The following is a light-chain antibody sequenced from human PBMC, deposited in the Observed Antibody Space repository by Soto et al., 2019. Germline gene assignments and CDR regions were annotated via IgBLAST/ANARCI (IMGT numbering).Light chain of an antibody. J-gene: IGLJ2*01. Sequence: QPVLTQPASVSGSPGQSITISCSGTSSDIGDYDYVSWYQQHPGKAPKLIIYEVSNRSPGVSNRFSGSKSGNTASLTISGLRAEDEGDYYCSSYTITTTVLFGAGTKLTVL. V-gene: IGLV2-14*01. CDR2: EVS. CDR3: SSYTITTTVL. CDR1: SSDIGDYDY.